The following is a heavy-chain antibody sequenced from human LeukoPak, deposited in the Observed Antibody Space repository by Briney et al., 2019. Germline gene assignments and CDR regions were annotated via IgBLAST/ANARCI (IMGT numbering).Heavy chain of an antibody. CDR1: GYTLTELS. J-gene: IGHJ4*02. Sequence: ASVKVSCKVSGYTLTELSMHWVRQAPGKGLEWMGGFDPEDGETIYAQKFQGRVTMTEDTSTDTAYMELSSLRSEDTAVYYCARVAGRVVPAAIDYWGQGTLVTVSS. CDR2: FDPEDGET. D-gene: IGHD2-2*01. CDR3: ARVAGRVVPAAIDY. V-gene: IGHV1-24*01.